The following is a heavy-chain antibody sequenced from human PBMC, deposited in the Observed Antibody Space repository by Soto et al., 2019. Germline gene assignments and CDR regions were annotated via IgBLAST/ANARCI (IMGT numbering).Heavy chain of an antibody. J-gene: IGHJ6*03. CDR1: GFTFSNYE. CDR2: ISNNGAHT. D-gene: IGHD6-13*01. V-gene: IGHV3-64*01. CDR3: ARRGHGSRWPNVYMDV. Sequence: EAQLVESGGGLVQPGGSLRLSCAASGFTFSNYEMHWVRQAPGKGLEYVSGISNNGAHTDYAKSVKGRFTISRDNSENTLYLQMGSLRAEDMALYYCARRGHGSRWPNVYMDVWGKGTTVTVS.